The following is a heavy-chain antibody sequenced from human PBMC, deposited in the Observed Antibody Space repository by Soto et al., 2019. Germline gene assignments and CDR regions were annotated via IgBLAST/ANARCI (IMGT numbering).Heavy chain of an antibody. CDR1: GGSFSGYY. J-gene: IGHJ4*02. D-gene: IGHD6-13*01. Sequence: SETLSLTCAVYGGSFSGYYWSWIRQPPGKGLEWIGEINHSGSTNYNPSLKSRVTISVDTSKNQFSLKLSSVTAADTAVYYCVRDSGAKLSSSWGQGTLVTVSS. V-gene: IGHV4-34*01. CDR3: VRDSGAKLSSS. CDR2: INHSGST.